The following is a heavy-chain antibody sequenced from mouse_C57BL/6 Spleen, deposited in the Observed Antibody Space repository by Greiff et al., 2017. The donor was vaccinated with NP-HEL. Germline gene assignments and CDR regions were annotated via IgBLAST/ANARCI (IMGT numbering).Heavy chain of an antibody. V-gene: IGHV5-17*01. CDR1: GFTFSDYG. CDR3: ARLDDYDPFAY. Sequence: EVHLVESGGGLVKPGGSLKLSCAASGFTFSDYGMHWVRQAPEKGLEWVAYISSGSSTIYYADTVKGRFTISRDNAKNTLFLQMTSLRSEDTAMYYCARLDDYDPFAYWGQGTLVTVSA. CDR2: ISSGSSTI. J-gene: IGHJ3*01. D-gene: IGHD2-4*01.